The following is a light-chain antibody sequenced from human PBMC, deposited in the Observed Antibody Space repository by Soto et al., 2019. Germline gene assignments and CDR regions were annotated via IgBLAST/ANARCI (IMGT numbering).Light chain of an antibody. CDR3: CSYTYTYSV. Sequence: QSALTQPRSVSASPGQSIAISCTKTSMDFGGSEFVSWYQQQPGKAPKLIIYDATQRPSGVPDRISGSKSGDTASLTISGLQAEEEADYYCCSYTYTYSVYGGGTKLTVL. CDR2: DAT. V-gene: IGLV2-11*01. J-gene: IGLJ3*02. CDR1: SMDFGGSEF.